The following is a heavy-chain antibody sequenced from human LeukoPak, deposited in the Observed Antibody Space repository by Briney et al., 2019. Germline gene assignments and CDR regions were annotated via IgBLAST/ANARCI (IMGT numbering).Heavy chain of an antibody. Sequence: GGSLRLSCAASGFTFSSYGMHWVRQAPGKGLEWVAVISYDGSNKYYADSVKGRFTISRDNSKNTLYLQMNSLRAEDTAVYYCAKPFYDFWGGYSVFDYWGQGTLVTVSS. J-gene: IGHJ4*02. CDR1: GFTFSSYG. CDR3: AKPFYDFWGGYSVFDY. D-gene: IGHD3-3*01. CDR2: ISYDGSNK. V-gene: IGHV3-30*18.